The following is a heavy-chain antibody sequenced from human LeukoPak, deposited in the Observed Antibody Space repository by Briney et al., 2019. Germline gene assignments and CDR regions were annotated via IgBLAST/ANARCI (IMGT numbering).Heavy chain of an antibody. CDR3: ARGMAAEAFQN. CDR1: GYRLTPYP. V-gene: IGHV1-2*02. D-gene: IGHD5-24*01. Sequence: ASVNVSFQNSGYRLTPYPLHGVRQAPGQGLEWLGWMNPHSGETNNAQKFPGRVTMTRAPSISVGYIQLSSMRSDDTAVYYCARGMAAEAFQNWGQGTLVTVSS. CDR2: MNPHSGET. J-gene: IGHJ1*01.